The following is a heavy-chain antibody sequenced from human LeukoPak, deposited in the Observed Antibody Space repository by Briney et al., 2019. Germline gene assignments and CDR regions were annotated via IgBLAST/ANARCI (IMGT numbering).Heavy chain of an antibody. Sequence: GASVKVSCKASGGTFSSYAISWVRQAPGQGLEWMGGIIPIFGTANYAQKFQGRVTITADESTSTAYMELSSLRSEDTAVYYCAGGMATLSYYYGMDVWGQGTTVTVSS. CDR1: GGTFSSYA. CDR2: IIPIFGTA. V-gene: IGHV1-69*13. CDR3: AGGMATLSYYYGMDV. J-gene: IGHJ6*02. D-gene: IGHD5-24*01.